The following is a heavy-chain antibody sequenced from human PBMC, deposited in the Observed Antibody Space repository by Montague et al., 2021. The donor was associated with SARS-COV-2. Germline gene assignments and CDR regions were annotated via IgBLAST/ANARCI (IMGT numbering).Heavy chain of an antibody. CDR2: TYYTSRWHN. CDR3: ARDGDGWEVPFDF. J-gene: IGHJ4*01. Sequence: CAISGDSVSRNGVAWTWIRQPPSRGLEYLGRTYYTSRWHNDQAPSVKGRLTVNPDTSKNQFSLHLNSVTPEDTAVYYCARDGDGWEVPFDFWSQGTLVTVPS. D-gene: IGHD1-26*01. V-gene: IGHV6-1*01. CDR1: GDSVSRNGVA.